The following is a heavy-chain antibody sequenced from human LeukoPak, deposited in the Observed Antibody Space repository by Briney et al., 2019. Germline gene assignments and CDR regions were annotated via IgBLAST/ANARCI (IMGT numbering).Heavy chain of an antibody. Sequence: PGGSLRLSCAASGFTVSGSYMNWVRQAPGKGLEWDSVIYSGGSAHYADSGKGRFTISRDNSKNTLYLQMNGLRAADTAMYYCARGAVGAANYDCWGQGALVTVSS. V-gene: IGHV3-53*01. CDR3: ARGAVGAANYDC. CDR2: IYSGGSA. D-gene: IGHD1-26*01. J-gene: IGHJ4*02. CDR1: GFTVSGSY.